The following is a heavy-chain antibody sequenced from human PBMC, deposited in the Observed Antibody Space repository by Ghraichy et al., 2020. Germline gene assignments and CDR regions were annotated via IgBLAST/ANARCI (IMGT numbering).Heavy chain of an antibody. J-gene: IGHJ4*02. CDR1: GFIFRSYA. CDR3: ARKMGVIHLWSSTLISDFFDY. Sequence: ETLSLTVEASGFIFRSYAMTWVRKSPGKGLEWVSTIGARGGNTYYADSVKGRITISRDNSKNTLFLQINSLRADDTAVYYCARKMGVIHLWSSTLISDFFDYWGQGTLVTVSA. D-gene: IGHD3-16*01. CDR2: IGARGGNT. V-gene: IGHV3-23*01.